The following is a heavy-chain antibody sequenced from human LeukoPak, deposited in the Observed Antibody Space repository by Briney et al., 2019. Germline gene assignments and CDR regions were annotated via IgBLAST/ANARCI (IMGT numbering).Heavy chain of an antibody. CDR3: AGVRRGWYTRGEFDY. J-gene: IGHJ4*02. CDR2: INWNGGST. CDR1: GFTFDDYG. V-gene: IGHV3-20*04. Sequence: PGGSLRLSCAASGFTFDDYGMSWVRQAPGKGLEWVSGINWNGGSTGYADSVKGRFTISRDNAKNSLYLQMNSLRAEDTALYYFAGVRRGWYTRGEFDYWGQGTLVTVSS. D-gene: IGHD6-19*01.